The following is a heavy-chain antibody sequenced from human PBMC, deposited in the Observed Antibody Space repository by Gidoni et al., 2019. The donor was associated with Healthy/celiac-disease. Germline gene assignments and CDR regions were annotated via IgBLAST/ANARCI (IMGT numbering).Heavy chain of an antibody. Sequence: QITLKESGPTLVKPTQTLTLPCTFSGFSLSTSGVGVGWIRQPPGKALEWLALIYWDDDKRYSPSLKSRLTITKDTSKNQVVLTRTNMDPVDTATYYCAHSDSSGYYFMGCAFDIWGQGTMVTVSS. CDR1: GFSLSTSGVG. V-gene: IGHV2-5*02. CDR3: AHSDSSGYYFMGCAFDI. J-gene: IGHJ3*02. D-gene: IGHD3-22*01. CDR2: IYWDDDK.